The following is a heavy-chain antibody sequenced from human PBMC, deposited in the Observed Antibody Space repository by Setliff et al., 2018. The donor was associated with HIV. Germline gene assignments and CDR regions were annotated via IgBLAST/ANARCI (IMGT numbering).Heavy chain of an antibody. D-gene: IGHD2-8*01. J-gene: IGHJ4*02. CDR3: ARRAFNGYYFDS. Sequence: GESLKISCKGSGYSFTSYWIGWVRQMPGKGLEWMAVMFVGDSDTSTDSPSFQGQVTFSVDKSIRTAYLQWSSLKASDTAIYYCARRAFNGYYFDSWGQGTLVTVSS. CDR1: GYSFTSYW. CDR2: MFVGDSDT. V-gene: IGHV5-51*01.